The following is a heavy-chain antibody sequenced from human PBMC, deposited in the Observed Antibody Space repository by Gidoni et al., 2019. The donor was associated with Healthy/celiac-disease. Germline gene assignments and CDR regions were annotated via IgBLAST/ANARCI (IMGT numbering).Heavy chain of an antibody. CDR3: ARNSLGYSYGHHCFDP. J-gene: IGHJ5*02. Sequence: QVQLVQSGAEVKKPGSSVNVSCKASGGTFSSYAISWVRQAPGQGLEWMAGIIPIFGTANYAQKFQGRVTITADKSTSTAYMELSSLRSEDTAVYYCARNSLGYSYGHHCFDPWGQGTLVTVSS. D-gene: IGHD5-18*01. CDR2: IIPIFGTA. CDR1: GGTFSSYA. V-gene: IGHV1-69*06.